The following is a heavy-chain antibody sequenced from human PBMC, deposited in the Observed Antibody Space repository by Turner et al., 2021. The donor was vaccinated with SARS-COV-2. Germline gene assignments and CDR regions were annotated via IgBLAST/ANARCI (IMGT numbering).Heavy chain of an antibody. D-gene: IGHD3-22*01. CDR1: GFTFSSYD. CDR3: ARANYDSSGYYCYFDY. Sequence: EVQLVEYGGGLVQPGRSLRLSCAASGFTFSSYDMHWVRQATGKGLEWVSVIGTAGDTYYPGSVKGRFTISRENAKNSLYLQMNTLRAGDTAVYYCARANYDSSGYYCYFDYWGQGTLVTVSS. J-gene: IGHJ4*02. V-gene: IGHV3-13*04. CDR2: IGTAGDT.